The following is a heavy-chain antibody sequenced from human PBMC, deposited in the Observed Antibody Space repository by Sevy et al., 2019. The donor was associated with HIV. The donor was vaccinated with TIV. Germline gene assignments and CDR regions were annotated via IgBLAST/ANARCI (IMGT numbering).Heavy chain of an antibody. CDR1: GFTFSDHY. CDR3: ATHAGIAAAGRVFDY. J-gene: IGHJ4*02. V-gene: IGHV3-72*01. D-gene: IGHD6-13*01. CDR2: TRNKADGYTT. Sequence: GGSLRLSCVASGFTFSDHYMEWVRQAPGKGLEWVGRTRNKADGYTTEYAASVKGRFTISRDKSKKSLYVQMNSLKAEDTAVYYCATHAGIAAAGRVFDYWGQGTLVTVSS.